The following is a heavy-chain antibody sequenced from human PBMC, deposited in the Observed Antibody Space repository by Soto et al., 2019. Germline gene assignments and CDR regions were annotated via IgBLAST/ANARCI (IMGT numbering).Heavy chain of an antibody. CDR1: GYSFTSYW. CDR3: ARLSRYDFWSGYPKPEYYYYGMDV. J-gene: IGHJ6*02. CDR2: IYPGDSDT. V-gene: IGHV5-51*01. Sequence: PRESLKISCKGSGYSFTSYWIGWVRQMPGKGLEWMGIIYPGDSDTRYSPSFQGQVTISADESISTAYLQWSSLKASDTAMYYCARLSRYDFWSGYPKPEYYYYGMDVWGQGTTVTVS. D-gene: IGHD3-3*01.